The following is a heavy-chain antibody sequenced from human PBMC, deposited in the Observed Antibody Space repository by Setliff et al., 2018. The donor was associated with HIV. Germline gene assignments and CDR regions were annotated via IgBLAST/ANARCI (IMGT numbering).Heavy chain of an antibody. Sequence: PSETLSLTCTVSGGSISSYYWSWIRQPPGKGLEWIGYIYYSGSTNYNPSLKSRVTISVDTSENQFSLKLSSVTAADTAVYYCARGKDDSSGYFPFFDYWGQGTLVTVSS. V-gene: IGHV4-59*08. D-gene: IGHD3-22*01. J-gene: IGHJ4*02. CDR2: IYYSGST. CDR3: ARGKDDSSGYFPFFDY. CDR1: GGSISSYY.